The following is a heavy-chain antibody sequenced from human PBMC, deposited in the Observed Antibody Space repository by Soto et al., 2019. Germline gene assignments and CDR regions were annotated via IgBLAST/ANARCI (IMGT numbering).Heavy chain of an antibody. CDR3: AHRPPPLERRKVNWFGS. J-gene: IGHJ5*01. D-gene: IGHD3-3*01. CDR2: IYLDDDDK. Sequence: SGPTLVNPTQTITLTCTYSGFSLSTTGVAVSWIRQPPGKALEWLALIYLDDDDKRYSPSLKSRLAIAKDTSRNQVVLTLTNADPEDTATYFCAHRPPPLERRKVNWFGSWGQGTLVTVSS. V-gene: IGHV2-5*02. CDR1: GFSLSTTGVA.